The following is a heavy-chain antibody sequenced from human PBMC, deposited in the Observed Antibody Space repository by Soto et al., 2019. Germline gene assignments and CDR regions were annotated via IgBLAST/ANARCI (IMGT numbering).Heavy chain of an antibody. V-gene: IGHV5-10-1*01. D-gene: IGHD3-3*01. J-gene: IGHJ3*02. CDR3: AGQAIFGVIIIAFDI. CDR1: GYSFSSYW. Sequence: GASLKISCKGSGYSFSSYWITWVRQMPGKGLEWMGRIDPSDSYTNYSPSFQGHVTISADKSISTAYLQWSSLKASDTAMYYCAGQAIFGVIIIAFDIWGQGTMVTVSS. CDR2: IDPSDSYT.